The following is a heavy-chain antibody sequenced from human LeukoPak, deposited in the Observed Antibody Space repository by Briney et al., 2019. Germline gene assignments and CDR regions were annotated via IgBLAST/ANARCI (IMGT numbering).Heavy chain of an antibody. V-gene: IGHV2-5*02. Sequence: SGPTLVKPTQTLTPTCTFSGFSLSSSGVGVGWIRQPPGKALEWLALIYWDDDKRYSPSLKSRLTITKDTSKNQVVLTMTNMDPVDTATYYCAHMWPSMVRGIIIPNDAFDIWGQGTMVTVSS. J-gene: IGHJ3*02. D-gene: IGHD3-10*01. CDR2: IYWDDDK. CDR3: AHMWPSMVRGIIIPNDAFDI. CDR1: GFSLSSSGVG.